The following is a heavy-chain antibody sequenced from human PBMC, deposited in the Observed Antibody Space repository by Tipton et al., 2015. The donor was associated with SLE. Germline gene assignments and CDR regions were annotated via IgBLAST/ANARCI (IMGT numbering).Heavy chain of an antibody. CDR2: IDYSGST. D-gene: IGHD2-2*01. CDR3: ASSRGITIYGMDV. J-gene: IGHJ6*02. V-gene: IGHV4-59*07. Sequence: TLSLTCTVSGGSISSYYWSWIRQPPGKGLEWIGYIDYSGSTNYNPSLKSRVTISVDTSKNQFSLKLSSVTAADTAVYYCASSRGITIYGMDVWGQGTPVIVPS. CDR1: GGSISSYY.